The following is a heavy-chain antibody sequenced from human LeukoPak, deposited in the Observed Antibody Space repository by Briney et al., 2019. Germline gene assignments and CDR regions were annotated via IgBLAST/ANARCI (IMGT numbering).Heavy chain of an antibody. D-gene: IGHD4-17*01. CDR3: ARARGDSSRLDY. J-gene: IGHJ4*02. Sequence: SETLSLTCTVSGGSITGDGYYWSWIRQHPGKGLEWIGYIYYSDNTYYNPSLKSRVTISADTSKNQFSLKLNSVTAADTAVYYCARARGDSSRLDYWGQGTLVTVSS. CDR1: GGSITGDGYY. CDR2: IYYSDNT. V-gene: IGHV4-31*03.